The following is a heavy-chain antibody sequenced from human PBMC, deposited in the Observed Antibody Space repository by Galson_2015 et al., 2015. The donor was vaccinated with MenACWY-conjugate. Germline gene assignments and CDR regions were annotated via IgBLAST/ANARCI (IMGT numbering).Heavy chain of an antibody. CDR3: ARLGGNYRTTSHFDY. D-gene: IGHD1-26*01. J-gene: IGHJ4*02. Sequence: SLRLSCAASGFTFSNYWMHWVRQAPGKGLVWVSLINSDGRSTSYADSVKGRFTISRDNAKNTLYLQMNSLRAEDTAVYYCARLGGNYRTTSHFDYWGQGTLATVSS. CDR1: GFTFSNYW. V-gene: IGHV3-74*01. CDR2: INSDGRST.